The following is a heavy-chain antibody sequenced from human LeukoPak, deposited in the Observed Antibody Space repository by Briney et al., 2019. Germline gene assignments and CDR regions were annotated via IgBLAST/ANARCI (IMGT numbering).Heavy chain of an antibody. V-gene: IGHV3-23*01. J-gene: IGHJ4*02. D-gene: IGHD3-9*01. CDR1: GFIFSNYA. CDR3: AKWGDYDILTGYYDSDY. CDR2: IGGRDSGT. Sequence: GGSLRLSCAASGFIFSNYAMSWVRQAPGKGLEWVSAIGGRDSGTYYADSVRGRFTVSRDDPKNTLCLQMNTLRAEDTAVYYCAKWGDYDILTGYYDSDYWGQGTLVTVSS.